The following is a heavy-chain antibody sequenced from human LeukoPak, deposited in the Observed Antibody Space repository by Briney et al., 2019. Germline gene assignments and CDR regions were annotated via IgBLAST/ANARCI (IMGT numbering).Heavy chain of an antibody. CDR2: FYHSGST. Sequence: KTSETLSLTCAVSAYSISSGYYWGWIRQPPGKGLEWIGSFYHSGSTYYNPSLKSRVTISVDTSKNQFSLKLSSVTAADTAVYYCARHDFYSNYPHNWFDPSGQGTLVTVSS. V-gene: IGHV4-38-2*01. CDR3: ARHDFYSNYPHNWFDP. J-gene: IGHJ5*02. CDR1: AYSISSGYY. D-gene: IGHD4-11*01.